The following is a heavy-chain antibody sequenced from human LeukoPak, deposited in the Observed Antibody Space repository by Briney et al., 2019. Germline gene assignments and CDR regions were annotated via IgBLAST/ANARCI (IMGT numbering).Heavy chain of an antibody. CDR3: ATVISYYDSSGYPIYYFDY. CDR1: GYTLTELS. CDR2: FDPEDGET. Sequence: ASVKVSCKVSGYTLTELSMHWVRQAPGKGLEWMGGFDPEDGETIYAQKFQGRVTMTEDTSTDTAYMELSSLRSEDTAVYYCATVISYYDSSGYPIYYFDYWGQGTLVTVSS. J-gene: IGHJ4*02. D-gene: IGHD3-22*01. V-gene: IGHV1-24*01.